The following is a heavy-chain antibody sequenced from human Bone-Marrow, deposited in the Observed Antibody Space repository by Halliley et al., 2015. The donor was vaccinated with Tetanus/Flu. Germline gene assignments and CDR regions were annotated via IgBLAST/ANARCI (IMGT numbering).Heavy chain of an antibody. CDR3: VNMGLEPPF. V-gene: IGHV3-74*01. J-gene: IGHJ4*02. Sequence: KGLVGVSRINSDGSPTTYADSVKGRFTISRDNAKNTLYLQMNSLRAGDTAVYYCVNMGLEPPFWGQGTLVTVSS. CDR2: INSDGSPT.